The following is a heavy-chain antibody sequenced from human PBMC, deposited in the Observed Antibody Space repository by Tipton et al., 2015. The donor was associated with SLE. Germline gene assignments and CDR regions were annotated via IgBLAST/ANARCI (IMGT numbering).Heavy chain of an antibody. CDR2: VCNSVST. V-gene: IGHV4-59*08. J-gene: IGHJ6*02. Sequence: TLSLTCTVSGASVSSFCWNWIRQSPGKGLEWIACVCNSVSTNYDPSLKSRGTISVDTSKNHFSLELTSVTAADTAVYYCARHGMVNYYYYGMDVWGQGTTVTVSS. CDR3: ARHGMVNYYYYGMDV. D-gene: IGHD4-23*01. CDR1: GASVSSFC.